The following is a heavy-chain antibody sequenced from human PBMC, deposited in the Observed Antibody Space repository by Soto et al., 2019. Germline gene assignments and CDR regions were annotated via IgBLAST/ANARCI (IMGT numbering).Heavy chain of an antibody. Sequence: PGGSLRLSCVASGFTFSDYYMSWFRQAPGKGLEWVSYISGSGSTIHDADSVKGRFTISRDNAKNSLYLQMNSLRAEDTAVYYCARGVSIAAAGVAAYWGQGTLVAVSS. J-gene: IGHJ4*02. D-gene: IGHD6-13*01. CDR1: GFTFSDYY. CDR2: ISGSGSTI. CDR3: ARGVSIAAAGVAAY. V-gene: IGHV3-11*01.